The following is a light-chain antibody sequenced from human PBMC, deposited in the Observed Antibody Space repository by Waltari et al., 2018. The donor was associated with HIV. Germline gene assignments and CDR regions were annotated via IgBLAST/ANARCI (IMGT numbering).Light chain of an antibody. CDR3: QSYYLSIVV. Sequence: NFMLTQPHSVSESPGETVTISCTPSSGSIANYYVQSYQQRPGSAPTTVIYEDKKRPSGVLDRFSGSIDSSSNSASLTISGLKTEDEADDYCQSYYLSIVVFGGGTKLTVL. V-gene: IGLV6-57*04. CDR2: EDK. J-gene: IGLJ2*01. CDR1: SGSIANYY.